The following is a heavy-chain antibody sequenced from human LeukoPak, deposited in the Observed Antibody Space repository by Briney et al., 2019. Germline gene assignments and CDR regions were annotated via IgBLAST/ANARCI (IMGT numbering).Heavy chain of an antibody. CDR3: ARVRGPYGDMAFDY. D-gene: IGHD4-17*01. CDR1: GYTFTGYY. J-gene: IGHJ4*02. CDR2: INPNSGGT. Sequence: ASVKVSCKASGYTFTGYYMHWVRQAPGQGLEWMGWINPNSGGTNYAQKFQGRVTMTRDTSISTAYMELSRLRSDDTAVYYCARVRGPYGDMAFDYWGQGTLVTVSS. V-gene: IGHV1-2*02.